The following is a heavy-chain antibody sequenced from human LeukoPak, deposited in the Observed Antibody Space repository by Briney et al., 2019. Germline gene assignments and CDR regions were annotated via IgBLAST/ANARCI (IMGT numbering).Heavy chain of an antibody. V-gene: IGHV1-18*01. CDR3: ASYNYYDSSGYYAFDI. J-gene: IGHJ3*02. CDR1: GYTFTSYG. CDR2: ISAYNGNT. Sequence: ASVKVSCKASGYTFTSYGISWVRQAPRQGLEWMGWISAYNGNTNYAQRLQGRVTMTTDTSTSTAYMELRSLRSDDTAVYYCASYNYYDSSGYYAFDIWGQGTMVTVSS. D-gene: IGHD3-22*01.